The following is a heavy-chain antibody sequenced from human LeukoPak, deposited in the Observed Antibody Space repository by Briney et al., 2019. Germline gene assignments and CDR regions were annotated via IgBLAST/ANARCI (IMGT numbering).Heavy chain of an antibody. CDR3: ARATPYCTNGVCYRDFDY. CDR2: IYHSGST. J-gene: IGHJ4*02. D-gene: IGHD2-8*01. CDR1: GGYISSSNW. Sequence: SGTLSLTCAVSGGYISSSNWWSWVRQPPGKGLDWIGEIYHSGSTNYNPSLKSRVIISVDKSKNQFSLKLNSVTAADTAIYYCARATPYCTNGVCYRDFDYWGQGTLVTVSS. V-gene: IGHV4-4*02.